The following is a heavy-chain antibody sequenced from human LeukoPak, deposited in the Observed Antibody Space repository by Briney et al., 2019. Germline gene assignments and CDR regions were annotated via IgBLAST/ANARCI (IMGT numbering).Heavy chain of an antibody. CDR3: ARRPIAVAGMGFDY. CDR2: INPNSGGT. D-gene: IGHD6-19*01. J-gene: IGHJ4*02. CDR1: GYTFTGYY. V-gene: IGHV1-2*02. Sequence: ASVKVSCKASGYTFTGYYMHWVRQAPGQGLEWMGWINPNSGGTNYAQKFQGRVTMTRDTSISTAYMELSSLRSEDTAVYYCARRPIAVAGMGFDYWGQGTLVTVSS.